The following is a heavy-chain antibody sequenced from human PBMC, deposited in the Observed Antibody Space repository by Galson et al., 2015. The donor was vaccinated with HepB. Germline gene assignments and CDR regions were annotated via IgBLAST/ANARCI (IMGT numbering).Heavy chain of an antibody. Sequence: SLRLSCAASGFTFSSYSMNWVRQAPGKGLEWVSYISSSSSTIYYADSVKGRFTISRDNAKNSLYLQMNSLRAEDTAVYYCARDAKTGYSSGWYGYYFDYWGQGTLVTVSS. D-gene: IGHD6-19*01. CDR2: ISSSSSTI. J-gene: IGHJ4*02. CDR1: GFTFSSYS. V-gene: IGHV3-48*01. CDR3: ARDAKTGYSSGWYGYYFDY.